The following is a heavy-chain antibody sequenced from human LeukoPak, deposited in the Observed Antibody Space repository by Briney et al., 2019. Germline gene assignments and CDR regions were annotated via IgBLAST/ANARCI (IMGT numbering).Heavy chain of an antibody. CDR1: GGSISSGDYY. D-gene: IGHD5-18*01. V-gene: IGHV4-30-4*01. CDR3: ASVRGYSYGYLPS. J-gene: IGHJ4*02. CDR2: IHYSGST. Sequence: SQTLSLTCTVSGGSISSGDYYWSWIRQPPGKGLEWIGYIHYSGSTYYNPSLKSRVTISVDTSKNQFSLKLSSVTAADTAVYYCASVRGYSYGYLPSWGQGTLVTVSS.